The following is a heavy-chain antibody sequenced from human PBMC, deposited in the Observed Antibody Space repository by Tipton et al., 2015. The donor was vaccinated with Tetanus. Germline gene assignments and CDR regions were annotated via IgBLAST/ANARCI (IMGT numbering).Heavy chain of an antibody. CDR1: GYTFTSYG. Sequence: QVQLVQSGAEVKKPGASVKVSCKASGYTFTSYGISWVRQAPGQGLKWMGWISAYNGNTNYAQKLQGRVTMTTDTSTSTAYMEMRSLSSDDTAVYYCARGASYGPDYYYGMDVWGQVTTVTVSS. D-gene: IGHD5-18*01. V-gene: IGHV1-18*01. CDR3: ARGASYGPDYYYGMDV. J-gene: IGHJ6*02. CDR2: ISAYNGNT.